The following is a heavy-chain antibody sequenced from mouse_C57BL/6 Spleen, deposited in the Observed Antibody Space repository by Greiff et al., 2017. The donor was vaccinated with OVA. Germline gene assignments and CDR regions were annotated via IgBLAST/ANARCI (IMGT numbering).Heavy chain of an antibody. Sequence: DVQLVESEGGLVQPGSSMKLSCTASGFTFSDYYMAWVRQVPEKGLEWVANINYDGSSTYYLDSLKSRFIISRDNAKNILYLQMSSLKSEDTATYYCAREAGPDWYFDVWGTGTTVTVSS. J-gene: IGHJ1*03. CDR1: GFTFSDYY. D-gene: IGHD3-1*01. CDR3: AREAGPDWYFDV. CDR2: INYDGSST. V-gene: IGHV5-16*01.